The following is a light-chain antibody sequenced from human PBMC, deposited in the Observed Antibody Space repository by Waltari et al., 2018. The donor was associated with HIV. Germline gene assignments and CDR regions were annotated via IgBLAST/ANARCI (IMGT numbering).Light chain of an antibody. CDR1: SSDVGGYNY. V-gene: IGLV2-11*01. CDR3: CSYAGSYTLYV. J-gene: IGLJ1*01. Sequence: QSALTQPRSVSGSPGQSVTISCSGTSSDVGGYNYVSWYQQHPGKAPKLMISDVSRRPSGVPERFSGSKSGNTASLTISGLQAEDEADYYCCSYAGSYTLYVFGTGTKVTVL. CDR2: DVS.